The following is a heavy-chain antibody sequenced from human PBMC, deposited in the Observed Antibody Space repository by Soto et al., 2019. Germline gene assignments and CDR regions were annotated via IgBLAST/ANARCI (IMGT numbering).Heavy chain of an antibody. CDR3: ARGSTDSYPGSRIFDF. V-gene: IGHV3-21*04. Sequence: DVQLVESGGGLVKPGGSLRLSCAASGFTFSSYSMNWVRQAPGKGLEWVSSISSSGSYINHADSMRGRFTMSRDNSKKTLYLQMNSLRVEDSALYYCARGSTDSYPGSRIFDFWGRGTLVTVSS. D-gene: IGHD3-10*01. CDR1: GFTFSSYS. J-gene: IGHJ4*02. CDR2: ISSSGSYI.